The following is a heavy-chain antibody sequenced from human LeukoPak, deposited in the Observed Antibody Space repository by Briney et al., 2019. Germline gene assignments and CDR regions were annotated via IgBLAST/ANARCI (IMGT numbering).Heavy chain of an antibody. J-gene: IGHJ4*02. V-gene: IGHV4-34*01. CDR3: ASASGYYDSSGKKFDY. D-gene: IGHD3-22*01. CDR2: INHSGST. CDR1: GGSFSGYY. Sequence: SETLSLTCAVYGGSFSGYYWSWIRQPPGKGLEWIGEINHSGSTNYNPSLKSRVTISVDTSKNQFSLKLSSVTAADTAVYYCASASGYYDSSGKKFDYWGQGTLVTVSS.